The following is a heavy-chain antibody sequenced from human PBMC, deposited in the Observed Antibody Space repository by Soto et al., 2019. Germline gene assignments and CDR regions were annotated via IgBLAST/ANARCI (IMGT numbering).Heavy chain of an antibody. CDR2: IYYSGST. V-gene: IGHV4-31*03. CDR3: ARSPRKAPFDY. CDR1: GGSISSGGYY. J-gene: IGHJ4*02. Sequence: LSLTCTVSGGSISSGGYYWSWIRQHPGKGLEWIGYIYYSGSTYYNPSLKSRVTISVDTSKNQFSLKLSSVTAADTAVYYCARSPRKAPFDYWGQGTLVTVSS.